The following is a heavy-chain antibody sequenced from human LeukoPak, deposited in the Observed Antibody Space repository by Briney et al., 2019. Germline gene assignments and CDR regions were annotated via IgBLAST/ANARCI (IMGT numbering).Heavy chain of an antibody. J-gene: IGHJ3*02. CDR3: AKLGLHCGGDCSAPDAFDI. V-gene: IGHV3-30*18. D-gene: IGHD2-21*02. CDR1: GFTFSSYG. Sequence: GGSLRLSCAASGFTFSSYGMHWVRQAPGKGLEWVAVISYDGSNKYYADSVKGRFTISRDNSKNTLYLQMNSLRAEDTAVYYCAKLGLHCGGDCSAPDAFDIWGQGTMVTVSS. CDR2: ISYDGSNK.